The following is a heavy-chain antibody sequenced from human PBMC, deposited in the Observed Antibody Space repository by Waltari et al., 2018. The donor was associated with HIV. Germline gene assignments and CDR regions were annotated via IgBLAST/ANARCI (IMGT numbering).Heavy chain of an antibody. V-gene: IGHV3-7*01. CDR3: ARVYSSTTGRALDY. Sequence: EVQLVESGGGLVQPGGSLGFCCVGPGFFFSNLWMTWVRKAPGKGLEWVCNIKQDGREKNYVDSVAGRFSISRDNANNSLYLQLNSLRDEDTAVYYCARVYSSTTGRALDYWGQGALVTVSS. CDR1: GFFFSNLW. J-gene: IGHJ4*02. CDR2: IKQDGREK. D-gene: IGHD2-2*01.